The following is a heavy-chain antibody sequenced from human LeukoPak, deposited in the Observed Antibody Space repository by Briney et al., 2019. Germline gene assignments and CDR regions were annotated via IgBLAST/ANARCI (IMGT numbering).Heavy chain of an antibody. Sequence: PGGSLRLSRAASGFTFSSYSMNWVRQAPGKGLEWVSFISSSSSTIYYADSVKGRFTISRDNAKNSLYLQMNSLRAEDTAVYYCARDRGGSYSAIDYWGQGTLVTVSS. CDR2: ISSSSSTI. V-gene: IGHV3-48*04. D-gene: IGHD1-26*01. CDR3: ARDRGGSYSAIDY. CDR1: GFTFSSYS. J-gene: IGHJ4*02.